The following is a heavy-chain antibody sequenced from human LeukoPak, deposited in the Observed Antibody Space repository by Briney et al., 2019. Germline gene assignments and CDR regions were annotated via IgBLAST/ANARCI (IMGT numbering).Heavy chain of an antibody. CDR1: GFTFSGFW. V-gene: IGHV3-7*01. CDR3: ARRGLLWFGVYTF. D-gene: IGHD3-10*01. Sequence: GGSLRLSCAASGFTFSGFWMSWVRQAPGKGLEWVANIKQDGGEKYYVDSVKGRFTISRDNAKNSLYLQMNSLRAEDTAVYYCARRGLLWFGVYTFWGQGTLVTVSS. CDR2: IKQDGGEK. J-gene: IGHJ4*02.